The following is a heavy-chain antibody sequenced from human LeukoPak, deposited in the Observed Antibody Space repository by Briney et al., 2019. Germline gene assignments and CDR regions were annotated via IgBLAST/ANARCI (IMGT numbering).Heavy chain of an antibody. CDR3: AREDPQTKVPEGLDV. CDR2: IYFSGAT. J-gene: IGHJ6*02. Sequence: SETLSLTCTVSGGSISTYYWSWIRQSPGKGLEWIVYIYFSGATNYNPSLKSRVTISVDTSKNQFSLKLSSVTAADTAVYYCAREDPQTKVPEGLDVWGQGTTVTVSS. V-gene: IGHV4-59*01. D-gene: IGHD4/OR15-4a*01. CDR1: GGSISTYY.